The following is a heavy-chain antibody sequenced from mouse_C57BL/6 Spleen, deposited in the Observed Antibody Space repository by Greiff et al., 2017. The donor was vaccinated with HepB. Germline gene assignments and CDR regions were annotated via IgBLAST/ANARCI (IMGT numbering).Heavy chain of an antibody. Sequence: VQLQQPGAELVKPGASVKLSCKASGYTFTSYWMHWVKQRPGQGLEWIGMIHPNSGSTNYNEKFKSKATLTVDKSSSTAYMQLSSLTSEDSAVYYCAREGTGTGYYYAMDYWGQGTSVTVSS. J-gene: IGHJ4*01. CDR2: IHPNSGST. D-gene: IGHD4-1*01. CDR3: AREGTGTGYYYAMDY. V-gene: IGHV1-64*01. CDR1: GYTFTSYW.